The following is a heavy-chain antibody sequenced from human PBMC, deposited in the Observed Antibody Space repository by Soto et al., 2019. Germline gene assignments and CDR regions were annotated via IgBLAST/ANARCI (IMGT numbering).Heavy chain of an antibody. J-gene: IGHJ4*02. Sequence: EVQLLESGGGLVQPGGSLRLSCAASGFTFSSYALSWVRQAPGKGLEWVSGISTSGGGTSYADSVKGRFTISRDSSKNTLYLQMNSLRAEDTAIYYCAKDHYGDPHLYYFDYWGQGTLVTVSS. CDR3: AKDHYGDPHLYYFDY. CDR1: GFTFSSYA. V-gene: IGHV3-23*01. D-gene: IGHD4-17*01. CDR2: ISTSGGGT.